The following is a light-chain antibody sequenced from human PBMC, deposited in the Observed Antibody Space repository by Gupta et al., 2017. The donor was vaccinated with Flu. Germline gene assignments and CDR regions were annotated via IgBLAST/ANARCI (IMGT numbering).Light chain of an antibody. CDR3: QVWDASSDRRWV. CDR2: DDR. V-gene: IGLV3-21*02. J-gene: IGLJ3*02. Sequence: TARSICGVSDIGSKSVHWYQQKPGQAPGLVVYDDRDRPSGIPERFSWSNPGNTATLTISGVEAGEEADYYCQVWDASSDRRWVFGGGTKLTVL. CDR1: DIGSKS.